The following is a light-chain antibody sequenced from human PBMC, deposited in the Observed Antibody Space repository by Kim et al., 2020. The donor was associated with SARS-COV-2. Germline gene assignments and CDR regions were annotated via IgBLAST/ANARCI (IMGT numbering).Light chain of an antibody. CDR1: QSVSSSY. V-gene: IGKV3-20*01. J-gene: IGKJ4*01. Sequence: EIVLTQSPGTLSLSPGERATLSCRASQSVSSSYLAWYQQKPGQAPRLLSYGASSMATGIPDRFSGSGSGTDFTLTISRLEPEDFAVYYCQQYGRSPLTFGGGNKVDIK. CDR2: GAS. CDR3: QQYGRSPLT.